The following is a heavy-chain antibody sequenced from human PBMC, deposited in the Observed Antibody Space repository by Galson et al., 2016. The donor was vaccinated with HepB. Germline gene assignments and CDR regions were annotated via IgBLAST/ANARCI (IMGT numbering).Heavy chain of an antibody. CDR1: GYTFTGYY. Sequence: SVKVSCKASGYTFTGYYMHWVRQAPGQGLEWMGWINPNSGRTNYAQQFQGRDPMTRDTSITTVYLELSRLSSDDMAVYSCARDLEYCGGGDCYSYYYGTDVGGQGTTVTVSS. CDR3: ARDLEYCGGGDCYSYYYGTDV. V-gene: IGHV1-2*02. CDR2: INPNSGRT. J-gene: IGHJ6*02. D-gene: IGHD2-21*02.